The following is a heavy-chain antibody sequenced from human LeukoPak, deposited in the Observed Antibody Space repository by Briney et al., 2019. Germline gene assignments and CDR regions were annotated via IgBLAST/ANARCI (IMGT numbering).Heavy chain of an antibody. Sequence: GGSLRLSCAASGFTFSSYEMNWVRQAPGKGLEWVSYISSSGSTIYYADSVKGRFTISRDNAKNSLYLQMNSMRAEDTAVYYCAELGITMIGGVWGKGTTVTISS. J-gene: IGHJ6*04. V-gene: IGHV3-48*03. CDR2: ISSSGSTI. D-gene: IGHD3-10*02. CDR1: GFTFSSYE. CDR3: AELGITMIGGV.